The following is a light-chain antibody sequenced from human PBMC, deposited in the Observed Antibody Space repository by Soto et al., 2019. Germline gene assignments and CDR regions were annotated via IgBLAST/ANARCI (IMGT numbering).Light chain of an antibody. J-gene: IGKJ1*01. CDR1: QTITTH. V-gene: IGKV1-39*01. Sequence: DIQMTQSPSSLPASVGDRVTITCRASQTITTHVNWYQQKPGKAPKLLIYAASSLQSGVPSRFSGSGSGTDFTLTISSLQPEDFATYWCHQTYNIPWTFGQGTKVDIK. CDR3: HQTYNIPWT. CDR2: AAS.